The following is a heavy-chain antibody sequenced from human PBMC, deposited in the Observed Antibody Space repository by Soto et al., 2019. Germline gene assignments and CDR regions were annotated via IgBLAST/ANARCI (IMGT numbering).Heavy chain of an antibody. Sequence: ASVKVSCKASGYTFTSYDINWVRQATGQGLEWMGWMNPNSGNTGYAQKFQGRVTMTRNTSLRTAYMELSSLRSEDTAVYYCARGRAAWLRFVYFDYWGQGTLVTVSS. J-gene: IGHJ4*02. CDR3: ARGRAAWLRFVYFDY. CDR2: MNPNSGNT. CDR1: GYTFTSYD. D-gene: IGHD5-12*01. V-gene: IGHV1-8*01.